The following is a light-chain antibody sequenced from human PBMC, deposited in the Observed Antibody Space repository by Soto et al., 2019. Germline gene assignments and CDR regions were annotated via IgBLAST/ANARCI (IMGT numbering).Light chain of an antibody. CDR3: VAWDDSLNGLI. CDR2: TND. J-gene: IGLJ2*01. V-gene: IGLV1-47*02. Sequence: QLVLTQSPSASGTPGQRVTISCSGSSSNIGSNYVYWYQQLPGTAPKLLIYTNDQRPSGVPDRFSGSKSGTSASLAISGLRSEDEADYYCVAWDDSLNGLIFGGGTKVTVL. CDR1: SSNIGSNY.